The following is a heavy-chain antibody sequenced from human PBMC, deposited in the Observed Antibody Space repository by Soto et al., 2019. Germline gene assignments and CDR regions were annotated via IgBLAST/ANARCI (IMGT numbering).Heavy chain of an antibody. CDR3: ARDPSSGSYAWLDP. V-gene: IGHV4-31*03. CDR2: IYYSGST. D-gene: IGHD1-26*01. CDR1: GGSISSGGYY. Sequence: PSETLSLTCTVSGGSISSGGYYWSWIRQHPGKGLEWIGYIYYSGSTYYNPSLKSRVTISVDTSNNQFSLKLSSVTAAATAVYYCARDPSSGSYAWLDPWGQGTLGTV. J-gene: IGHJ5*02.